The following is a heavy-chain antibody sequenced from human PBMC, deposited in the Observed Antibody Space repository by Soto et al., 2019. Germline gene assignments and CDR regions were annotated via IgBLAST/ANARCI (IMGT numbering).Heavy chain of an antibody. V-gene: IGHV1-3*05. CDR2: INADNGDT. Sequence: QVHLVQSGAEEKKPGASVTVACKASGHTFSSYAIHWVRQAPGQRLEWMGWINADNGDTKYSQNFQGRVTITTDTAETTAYLGMTILRSEDTAVYYCSRGDLLWLVWFDLWGQGTLVTVSS. J-gene: IGHJ5*02. CDR3: SRGDLLWLVWFDL. D-gene: IGHD1-26*01. CDR1: GHTFSSYA.